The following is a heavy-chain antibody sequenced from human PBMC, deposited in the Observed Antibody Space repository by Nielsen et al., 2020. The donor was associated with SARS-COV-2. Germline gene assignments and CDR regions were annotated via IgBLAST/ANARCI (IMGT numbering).Heavy chain of an antibody. Sequence: GESLKISCAASGFTFSSYGMHWVRQAPGKGLEWVAVIWYDGSNKYYADSVKGRFTISRDNSKNTLYLQMNSLRAEDTAVYYCAREAGWPETAFDIWGQGTMVTVSS. J-gene: IGHJ3*02. CDR2: IWYDGSNK. CDR1: GFTFSSYG. D-gene: IGHD6-19*01. CDR3: AREAGWPETAFDI. V-gene: IGHV3-33*01.